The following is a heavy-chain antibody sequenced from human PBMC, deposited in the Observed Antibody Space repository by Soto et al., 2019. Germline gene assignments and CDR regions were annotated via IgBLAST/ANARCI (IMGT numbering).Heavy chain of an antibody. D-gene: IGHD5-18*01. J-gene: IGHJ4*02. CDR3: AKDPLEIQLWPKYYFDY. V-gene: IGHV3-23*01. CDR1: GFTFSSYA. CDR2: ISVSGGST. Sequence: GGSLRLSCAASGFTFSSYAMSWVRQAPGKGLEWVSAISVSGGSTYYADSVKGRFTISRDNSKNTLYLQMNSQRAEDTAVYYCAKDPLEIQLWPKYYFDYWGQGTLVTVS.